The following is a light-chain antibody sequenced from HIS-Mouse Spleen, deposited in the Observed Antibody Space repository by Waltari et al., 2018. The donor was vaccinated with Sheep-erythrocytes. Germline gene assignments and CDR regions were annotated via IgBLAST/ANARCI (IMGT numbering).Light chain of an antibody. CDR1: SRALGGYNS. V-gene: IGLV2-11*01. CDR3: CSYAGSYNHV. CDR2: DVS. J-gene: IGLJ1*01. Sequence: QSARTQPRPVSGSPGQSVTISCPRTSRALGGYNSVSWYQQHPGKTPKLMIYDVSKRPSGVPDRFSGSKSGNTASLTISGLQAEDEADYYCCSYAGSYNHVFATGTKVTVL.